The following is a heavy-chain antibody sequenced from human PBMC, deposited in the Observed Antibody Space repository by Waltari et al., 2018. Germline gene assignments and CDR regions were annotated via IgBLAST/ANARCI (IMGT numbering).Heavy chain of an antibody. CDR2: ISGSGGST. CDR1: GFTFSSYA. Sequence: EVQLLESGGGLVQPGGSLRLSCAASGFTFSSYAMSWVRQAPGKGLGWVSAISGSGGSTYYADAVKGRFTISRDNSKNTLYLQMNSLRAEDTAVYYCAKELFGYDSSGYYFDYWGQGTLVTVSS. D-gene: IGHD3-22*01. J-gene: IGHJ4*02. V-gene: IGHV3-23*01. CDR3: AKELFGYDSSGYYFDY.